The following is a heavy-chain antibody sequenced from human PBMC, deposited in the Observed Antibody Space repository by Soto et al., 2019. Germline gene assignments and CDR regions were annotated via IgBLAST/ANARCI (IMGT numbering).Heavy chain of an antibody. CDR2: IHHTGSA. V-gene: IGHV4-39*01. Sequence: PSETLSLTCVVSGGSFSTYYWGWIRQTPGKGLEYIGSIHHTGSAYFNPSFESRVTISVDTSKNQFSLKLTSVSAADTAVYSCARLGGCSNGRCYSTNWFDTWGQGTLVTV. D-gene: IGHD2-15*01. CDR3: ARLGGCSNGRCYSTNWFDT. CDR1: GGSFSTYY. J-gene: IGHJ5*02.